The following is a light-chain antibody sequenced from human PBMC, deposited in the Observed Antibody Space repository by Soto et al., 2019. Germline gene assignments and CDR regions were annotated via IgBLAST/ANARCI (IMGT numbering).Light chain of an antibody. CDR3: QSSDSTLLVV. J-gene: IGLJ2*01. Sequence: QSVLTQPPSVSGAPGQRVTISCTGSSSNIGARYDVHWYQQLPGTAPKLLIYGNSNRPSGVPDRFSGSKSGTSASLAITGLQAEDEADYYCQSSDSTLLVVFGGGTKLTVL. CDR1: SSNIGARYD. V-gene: IGLV1-40*01. CDR2: GNS.